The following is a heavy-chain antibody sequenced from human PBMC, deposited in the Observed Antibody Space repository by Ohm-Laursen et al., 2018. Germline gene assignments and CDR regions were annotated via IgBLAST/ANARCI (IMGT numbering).Heavy chain of an antibody. D-gene: IGHD4-17*01. CDR2: MNPNSGNT. V-gene: IGHV1-8*01. CDR3: ASPTVTTTTNAFDI. Sequence: SVKVSCKASGYTFTSYDINWVRQATGQGLEWMGWMNPNSGNTGYAQKFQGRVTMTRNTSISTAYMELSSLRSEDTAVYYCASPTVTTTTNAFDIWGQGTMVTVSS. J-gene: IGHJ3*02. CDR1: GYTFTSYD.